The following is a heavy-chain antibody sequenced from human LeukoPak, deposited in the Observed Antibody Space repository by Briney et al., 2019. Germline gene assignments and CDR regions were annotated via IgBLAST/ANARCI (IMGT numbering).Heavy chain of an antibody. D-gene: IGHD3-10*01. Sequence: GRSPRLSCAASGFIFSNYAMHWVRQAPGKGLEWVALISSDGSKTYHADSVKGRFSISRDNSKNTLYLQLNSLRAEDTSVYYCARDSTYWYDSGSSGPHYFDYWGQGTLVTVSS. CDR1: GFIFSNYA. V-gene: IGHV3-30*01. CDR3: ARDSTYWYDSGSSGPHYFDY. CDR2: ISSDGSKT. J-gene: IGHJ4*02.